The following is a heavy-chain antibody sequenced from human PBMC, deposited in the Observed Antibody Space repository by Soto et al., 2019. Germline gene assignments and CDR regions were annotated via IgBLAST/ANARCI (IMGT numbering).Heavy chain of an antibody. D-gene: IGHD3-3*01. CDR3: AKCDFGVVIIGYFDY. CDR1: GFTFSSYA. V-gene: IGHV3-23*01. Sequence: EVQLLESGGGLVQPGGSLRLSCAASGFTFSSYAMSWVHQAPGKGLEWVSAISGSGGSTYYADSVKGRFTISRDNSKNTLYLQMNSLRAEDTAVYYCAKCDFGVVIIGYFDYWGQGPLVTVSS. CDR2: ISGSGGST. J-gene: IGHJ4*02.